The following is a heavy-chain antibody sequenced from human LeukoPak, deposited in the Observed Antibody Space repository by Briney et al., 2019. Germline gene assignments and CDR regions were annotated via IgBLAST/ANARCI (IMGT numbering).Heavy chain of an antibody. CDR3: ASVRMRGYSGYGDY. D-gene: IGHD5-12*01. Sequence: PSETLSLTCTVSGGSISSGDYYWSWIRQPPGKGLEWIGYIYYSGSTYYYPSLKSRVTISVDTSKNQFSLKLSSVTAADTAVYYCASVRMRGYSGYGDYWGQGTLVTVSS. J-gene: IGHJ4*02. CDR1: GGSISSGDYY. V-gene: IGHV4-30-4*01. CDR2: IYYSGST.